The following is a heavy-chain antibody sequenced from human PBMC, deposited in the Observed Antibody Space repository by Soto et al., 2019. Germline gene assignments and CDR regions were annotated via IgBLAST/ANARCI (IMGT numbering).Heavy chain of an antibody. J-gene: IGHJ4*02. CDR1: GVSVRSSGYY. CDR2: LYSSGKT. Sequence: SETLSLTCTVSGVSVRSSGYYWAWIRQPPGKGLEWIGSLYSSGKTYRNPSLKSRVTMSDDTSKNQLSLRLSSVTAADTAVYYCATGKDYYDSSGYYYSHPGIYWGQGTLVTVSS. D-gene: IGHD3-22*01. CDR3: ATGKDYYDSSGYYYSHPGIY. V-gene: IGHV4-39*01.